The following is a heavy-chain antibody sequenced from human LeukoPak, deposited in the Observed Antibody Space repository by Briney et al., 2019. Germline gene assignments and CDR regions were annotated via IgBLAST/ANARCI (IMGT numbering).Heavy chain of an antibody. D-gene: IGHD5-24*01. CDR1: GGSISSSSYY. V-gene: IGHV4-39*07. CDR2: IYYSGST. Sequence: PSETLSLTCTVSGGSISSSSYYWGWIRQPPGKGLEWIGSIYYSGSTYYNPSLKSRVTISVDTSKNQFSLKLSSVTAADTAVYYCVSLEMATTSWYWGQGTLVTVSS. J-gene: IGHJ4*02. CDR3: VSLEMATTSWY.